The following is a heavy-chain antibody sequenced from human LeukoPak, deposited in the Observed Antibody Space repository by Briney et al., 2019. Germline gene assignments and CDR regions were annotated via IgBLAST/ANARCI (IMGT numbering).Heavy chain of an antibody. Sequence: PGGSLRLSCAASGFTFSSYGMHWVRQAPGKGLEWVAFIRYDGSNKYYADSVKGRFIISRDNAKNSLYLQMNSLRAEDTAVYYCARDSRNIGRNFDYWGQGTLVTVSS. CDR3: ARDSRNIGRNFDY. CDR1: GFTFSSYG. CDR2: IRYDGSNK. V-gene: IGHV3-30*02. D-gene: IGHD2/OR15-2a*01. J-gene: IGHJ4*02.